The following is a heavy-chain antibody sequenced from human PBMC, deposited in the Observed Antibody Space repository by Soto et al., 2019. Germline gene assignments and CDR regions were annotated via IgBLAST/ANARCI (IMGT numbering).Heavy chain of an antibody. Sequence: HVQLVQSGGELKKTVASVKVSCNTSGYTFNTYFISWVRQAPGQGLEWMGWISPYNGNTKYGEKFQGRVTMTTDTFTTTADMELRNLRFDDTAVYYCARDTSNSFDYWGQGTLVTVSS. CDR2: ISPYNGNT. CDR3: ARDTSNSFDY. V-gene: IGHV1-18*01. D-gene: IGHD2-2*01. CDR1: GYTFNTYF. J-gene: IGHJ4*02.